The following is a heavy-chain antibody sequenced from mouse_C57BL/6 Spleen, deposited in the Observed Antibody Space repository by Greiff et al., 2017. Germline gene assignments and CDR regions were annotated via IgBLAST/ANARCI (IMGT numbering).Heavy chain of an antibody. J-gene: IGHJ4*01. V-gene: IGHV1-52*01. CDR2: IDPSDSET. D-gene: IGHD1-1*01. CDR1: GYTFTSYW. CDR3: ARGPRYGSRYYYAMDY. Sequence: VQLQQPGAELVRPGSSVKLSCKASGYTFTSYWMHWVKQRPIQGLEWIGNIDPSDSETHYNQKFKDKATLTVDKSSSTAYMQLSSLTSEDSAVYYCARGPRYGSRYYYAMDYWGQGTSATVSS.